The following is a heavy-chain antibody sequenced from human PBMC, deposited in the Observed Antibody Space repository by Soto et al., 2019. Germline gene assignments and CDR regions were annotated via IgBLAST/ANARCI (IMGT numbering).Heavy chain of an antibody. Sequence: GASVKVSCKAFGYTFTSYGISWGRQAPGQGLEWMGWISAYNGNTNYAQKLQGRVTMTTDTSTSTAYMELRSLRSDDTAVYYCARRRSHYDILTGYYISGWFDPWGQGTLVTVSS. D-gene: IGHD3-9*01. V-gene: IGHV1-18*01. J-gene: IGHJ5*02. CDR3: ARRRSHYDILTGYYISGWFDP. CDR1: GYTFTSYG. CDR2: ISAYNGNT.